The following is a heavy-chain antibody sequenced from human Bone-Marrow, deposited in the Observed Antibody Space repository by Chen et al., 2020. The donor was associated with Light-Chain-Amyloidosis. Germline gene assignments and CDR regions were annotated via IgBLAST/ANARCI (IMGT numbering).Heavy chain of an antibody. Sequence: EVQLEQSGPEVKKPGESLKISCKGSGYTFPNYWIGWVRPMPGKGLEWMGVIYPDDSEARYSPSCEGQVTISADKSITTAYLQWRSLKASDTAMYYCARRRDGYNFDYWGQGTLVTVSS. CDR3: ARRRDGYNFDY. V-gene: IGHV5-51*01. J-gene: IGHJ4*02. CDR2: IYPDDSEA. CDR1: GYTFPNYW. D-gene: IGHD5-12*01.